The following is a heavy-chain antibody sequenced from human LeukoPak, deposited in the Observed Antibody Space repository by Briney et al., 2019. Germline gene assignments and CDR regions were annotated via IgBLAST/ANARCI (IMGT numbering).Heavy chain of an antibody. J-gene: IGHJ4*02. V-gene: IGHV4-34*01. CDR2: IYYSGST. CDR1: GGSFSGYY. CDR3: ARDFYGDYGLDY. D-gene: IGHD4-17*01. Sequence: PSETLSLTCDVYGGSFSGYYWSWIRQPPGKGLEWIGSIYYSGSTYYNPSLKSRVTISVDTSKNQFSLKLSSVTAADTAVYYCARDFYGDYGLDYWGQGTLVTVSS.